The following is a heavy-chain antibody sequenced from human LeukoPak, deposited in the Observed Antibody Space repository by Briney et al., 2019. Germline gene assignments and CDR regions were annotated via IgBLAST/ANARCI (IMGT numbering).Heavy chain of an antibody. D-gene: IGHD3-22*01. V-gene: IGHV3-30-3*01. CDR2: ISYDGSNK. CDR1: GFTFSSYA. CDR3: ARDWGEVITTPFDY. Sequence: PGRSLRLSCAASGFTFSSYAMHWVRQAPGKGLEWVAVISYDGSNKYYADSVKGRFTISRDNSKNTLYLQMNSLRAEDTAVYYRARDWGEVITTPFDYWGQGTLVTVSS. J-gene: IGHJ4*02.